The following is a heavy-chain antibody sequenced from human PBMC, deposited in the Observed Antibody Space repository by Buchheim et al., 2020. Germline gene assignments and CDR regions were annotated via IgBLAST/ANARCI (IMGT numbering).Heavy chain of an antibody. CDR2: ISRSGSTT. V-gene: IGHV3-11*01. D-gene: IGHD5-12*01. J-gene: IGHJ2*01. CDR1: GFTSSDSF. CDR3: AGLVPSYWYFDL. Sequence: QVQLVESGGGLVKPGGSLRLSCAASGFTSSDSFITWIRQAPGKGLELVSYISRSGSTTYYADSVKGRFTISRDNAKHSLYLQMGSLRAEDTALYYCAGLVPSYWYFDLWGRGTL.